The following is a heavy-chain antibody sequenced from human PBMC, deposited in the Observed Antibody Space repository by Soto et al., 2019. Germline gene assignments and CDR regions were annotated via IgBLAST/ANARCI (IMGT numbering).Heavy chain of an antibody. V-gene: IGHV6-1*01. J-gene: IGHJ4*02. CDR1: GDSVSSNSAA. Sequence: QVQLQQSGPGLVKPSQTLSLTCAISGDSVSSNSAAWNWIRQSPSRGLEWLGRTYYRSKWYNDFAGSLKIRIPINPHTSKNQFALQLNSVTPEDTAVYYCARDGYSSGLSRSKPFDYWGQGTLVTVSS. CDR2: TYYRSKWYN. CDR3: ARDGYSSGLSRSKPFDY. D-gene: IGHD6-19*01.